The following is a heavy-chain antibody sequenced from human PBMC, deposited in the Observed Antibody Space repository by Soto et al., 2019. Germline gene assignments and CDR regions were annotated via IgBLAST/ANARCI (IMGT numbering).Heavy chain of an antibody. CDR1: GFTVSRNY. CDR2: IYSDGST. CDR3: ARNYYDTGGGFDY. J-gene: IGHJ4*02. V-gene: IGHV3-53*01. D-gene: IGHD3-22*01. Sequence: EVQLVESGGDLIQPGGSLRLSCAASGFTVSRNYMSWVRQAPGKGLEWVSVIYSDGSTYYADSVKGRFTISRDNSKNTLYLHMNSLRAEDTAVYYCARNYYDTGGGFDYWGQGTLVTVSS.